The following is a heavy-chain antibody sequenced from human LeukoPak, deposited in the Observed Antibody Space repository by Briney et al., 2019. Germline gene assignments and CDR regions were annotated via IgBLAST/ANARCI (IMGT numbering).Heavy chain of an antibody. Sequence: GGSLRLSCAASGFTSSSYGMHWVRQAPGKGLEWVAVISYDGSNKYYADSVKGRFTISRDNSKNALYLQMNSLRAEDTAVYYCAKDLAVVVPAAITLLFDYWGRGTLVTVSS. CDR1: GFTSSSYG. CDR2: ISYDGSNK. D-gene: IGHD2-2*01. J-gene: IGHJ4*02. V-gene: IGHV3-30*18. CDR3: AKDLAVVVPAAITLLFDY.